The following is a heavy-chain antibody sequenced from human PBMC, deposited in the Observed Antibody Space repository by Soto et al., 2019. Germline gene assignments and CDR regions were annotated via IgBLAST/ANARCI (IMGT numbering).Heavy chain of an antibody. CDR1: GFTFSSYG. V-gene: IGHV3-33*01. D-gene: IGHD3-22*01. CDR3: AREVAYYYDNSGYYYDY. Sequence: HPGGSLRLSCAASGFTFSSYGMHWVRQAPGKGLEWVAVIWYDGSNKYYADSVKGRFTISRDNSKNTLYLQMNSLRAEDTAVYYCAREVAYYYDNSGYYYDYWGQGTLVTVSS. J-gene: IGHJ4*02. CDR2: IWYDGSNK.